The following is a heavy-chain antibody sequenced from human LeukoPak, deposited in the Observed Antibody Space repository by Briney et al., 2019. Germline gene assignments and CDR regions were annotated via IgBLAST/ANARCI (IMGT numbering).Heavy chain of an antibody. Sequence: SETLSLTCAVSGGSISSFYCRWVRQPPGNGLEWVRYISYGGGTTYNPSLKRRVSMSIDTSKNQFSLRLSSVTAADTALYYCARVGDTSGYFYYFDYWGQGTLVTASS. CDR3: ARVGDTSGYFYYFDY. J-gene: IGHJ4*02. D-gene: IGHD3-22*01. V-gene: IGHV4-59*08. CDR2: ISYGGGT. CDR1: GGSISSFY.